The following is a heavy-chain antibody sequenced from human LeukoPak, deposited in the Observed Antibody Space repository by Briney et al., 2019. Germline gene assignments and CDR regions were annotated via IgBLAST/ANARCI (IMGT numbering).Heavy chain of an antibody. J-gene: IGHJ4*02. CDR3: ARVAALQGDNDFWHGYRYYLVQ. Sequence: GGSLRLSCTASGFAFSTYEMNWVRQAPGKGLEWVSYISTGGSTIEYADSVKGRFTFSRDEGKNSVYLQMNSLRSEDTAVYYCARVAALQGDNDFWHGYRYYLVQWGREP. CDR1: GFAFSTYE. V-gene: IGHV3-48*03. CDR2: ISTGGSTI. D-gene: IGHD3-3*01.